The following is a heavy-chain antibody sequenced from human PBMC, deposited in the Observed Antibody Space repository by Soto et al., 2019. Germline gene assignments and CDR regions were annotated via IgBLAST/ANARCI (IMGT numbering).Heavy chain of an antibody. D-gene: IGHD4-17*01. J-gene: IGHJ3*02. CDR3: ARDVGYGDDAFDI. CDR1: GFTVSSNY. CDR2: IYSGGST. V-gene: IGHV3-53*04. Sequence: EVQLVESGGGLVQPGGSLRLSCAASGFTVSSNYMSWVRQAPGKGLECVSVIYSGGSTYYADSVKGRFTISRHNPKNTLYLQMNSLRAEDTAVYYCARDVGYGDDAFDIWGQGTMVTVSS.